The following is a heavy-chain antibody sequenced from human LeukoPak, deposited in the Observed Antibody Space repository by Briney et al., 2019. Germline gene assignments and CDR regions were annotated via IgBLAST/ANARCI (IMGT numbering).Heavy chain of an antibody. CDR3: ARENYDILTGYYFYYYYYMDV. D-gene: IGHD3-9*01. V-gene: IGHV3-21*01. Sequence: AGGSLRLSCAASGFTFSSYSMNWVRQAPGKGLEWVSSISGSSSYIYYADSVKGRFTISRHNAKNSLYLQMNSLRAENTAVYYCARENYDILTGYYFYYYYYMDVWGKGTTVTISS. J-gene: IGHJ6*03. CDR1: GFTFSSYS. CDR2: ISGSSSYI.